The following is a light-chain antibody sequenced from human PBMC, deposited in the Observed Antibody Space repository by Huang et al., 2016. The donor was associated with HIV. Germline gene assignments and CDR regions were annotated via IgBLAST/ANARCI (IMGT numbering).Light chain of an antibody. CDR2: ATS. V-gene: IGKV1-6*01. CDR3: LQTYTYPWT. CDR1: QGIRND. Sequence: AIQMTQSPASLSASVGDRVTITCRASQGIRNDLAWYQQRRGKDPKLLVSATSHLQSGVPSRCSGIGSGTHFTLTISSLQPEDVATYYCLQTYTYPWTFGRGTKVEI. J-gene: IGKJ1*01.